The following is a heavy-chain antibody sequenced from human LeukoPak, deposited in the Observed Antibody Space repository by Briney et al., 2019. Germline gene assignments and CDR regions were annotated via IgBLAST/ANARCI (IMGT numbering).Heavy chain of an antibody. CDR3: ASGKLRYFDWLSSFDY. J-gene: IGHJ4*02. V-gene: IGHV3-53*01. CDR1: GFTVSSNY. D-gene: IGHD3-9*01. CDR2: IYSGGST. Sequence: GSLSLSCAASGFTVSSNYMSWVRPAPGKGLEWVSVIYSGGSTYYADSVKGRFTISRDNSKNTLYLQMNSLRAEDTAVYYCASGKLRYFDWLSSFDYWGQGTLVTVSS.